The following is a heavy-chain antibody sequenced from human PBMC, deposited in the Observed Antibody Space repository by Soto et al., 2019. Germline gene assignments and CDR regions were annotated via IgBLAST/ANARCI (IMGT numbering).Heavy chain of an antibody. CDR3: ARDLIVRKDIVVVPAARAGAFDI. CDR2: INWKSDI. D-gene: IGHD2-2*01. J-gene: IGHJ3*02. Sequence: GGSLRLSCAVSGFTFDDNAMHWVRQAPEKGLEWVSGINWKSDIGYADSVKGRFTISRDNAENSLYLQMNSLRAEDTAVYYCARDLIVRKDIVVVPAARAGAFDIWGQGTMVTVSS. V-gene: IGHV3-9*01. CDR1: GFTFDDNA.